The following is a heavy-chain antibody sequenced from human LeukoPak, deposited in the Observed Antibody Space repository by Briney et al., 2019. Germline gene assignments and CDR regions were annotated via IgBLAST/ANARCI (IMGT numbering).Heavy chain of an antibody. V-gene: IGHV3-7*01. J-gene: IGHJ4*02. Sequence: GSLRLSCAASGFTFSTYWMTWVRQAPGKGLEWVANIKQDGSEKYYVDSVKGRFTISRDNAKNSLYLQMNSLRAEDTAVYYCARRGSYLYDSSGYYGYWGQGTLVTVSS. CDR1: GFTFSTYW. CDR3: ARRGSYLYDSSGYYGY. CDR2: IKQDGSEK. D-gene: IGHD3-22*01.